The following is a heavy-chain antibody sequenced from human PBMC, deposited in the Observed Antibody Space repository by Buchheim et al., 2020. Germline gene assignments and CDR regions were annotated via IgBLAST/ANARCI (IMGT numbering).Heavy chain of an antibody. J-gene: IGHJ4*02. CDR2: IWYDGSNK. CDR3: ARDVSSSWERFFDY. CDR1: GFTFSSYG. Sequence: QVQLVESGGGVVQPGRSLRLSCAASGFTFSSYGMHWVRQAPGKGLEWVAVIWYDGSNKYYADSVKGRFTISRDNSKNTLYLQMNSLRAEDTAVYYCARDVSSSWERFFDYWGQGTL. D-gene: IGHD6-13*01. V-gene: IGHV3-33*01.